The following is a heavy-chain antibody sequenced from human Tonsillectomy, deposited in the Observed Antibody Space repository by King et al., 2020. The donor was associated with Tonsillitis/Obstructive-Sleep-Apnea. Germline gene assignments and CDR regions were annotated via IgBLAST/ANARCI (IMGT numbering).Heavy chain of an antibody. V-gene: IGHV3-30*04. CDR2: ISYDGGKK. CDR1: GFTSNKFV. J-gene: IGHJ4*02. CDR3: AGDSALCDIWTGYYGNYFDY. D-gene: IGHD3-9*01. Sequence: VQLVESGGGVVQPGRSLRLSCVGSGFTSNKFVMHWVRQAPGKGLEWVAVISYDGGKKSYAASVKGRFTVSRDNSKNTLYLQMNGLRAEDTAVYFCAGDSALCDIWTGYYGNYFDYWGQGTLVTVSS.